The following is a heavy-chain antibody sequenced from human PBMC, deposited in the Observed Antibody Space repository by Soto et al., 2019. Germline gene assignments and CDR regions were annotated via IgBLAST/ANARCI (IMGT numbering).Heavy chain of an antibody. CDR2: IWYDGSNK. CDR1: GFTFSSYG. V-gene: IGHV3-33*01. Sequence: QVQLVESGGGVVQPGRSLRLSCAASGFTFSSYGMHWVRQAPGKGLEWVAVIWYDGSNKYYADSVKGRFTISRDNSKNTLYLQMNSLRAEDTAVYYCVRDPAVSSGWHPFDYWGQGTLVTVSS. CDR3: VRDPAVSSGWHPFDY. J-gene: IGHJ4*02. D-gene: IGHD6-19*01.